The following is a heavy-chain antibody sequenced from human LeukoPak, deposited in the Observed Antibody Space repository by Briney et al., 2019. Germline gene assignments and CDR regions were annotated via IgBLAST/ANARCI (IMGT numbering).Heavy chain of an antibody. V-gene: IGHV1-69*04. Sequence: SVTLSCKASGGTFTIYAISWVRQAPGQGLEWMGRIIPILGIANYAQKFQGRVTMTRDMSTSTVYMELSSLRSEDTAVYYCAREPAAIRLYYMDVWGKGPRSPSP. CDR2: IIPILGIA. D-gene: IGHD2-2*02. J-gene: IGHJ6*03. CDR3: AREPAAIRLYYMDV. CDR1: GGTFTIYA.